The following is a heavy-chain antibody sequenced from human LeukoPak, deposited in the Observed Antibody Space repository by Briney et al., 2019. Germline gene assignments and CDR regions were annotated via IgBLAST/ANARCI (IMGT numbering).Heavy chain of an antibody. J-gene: IGHJ4*02. CDR3: ASPYGRWTPPSGLGMV. Sequence: SVTVSCKASGGTFSSYAISWVRQAPGQGLEWMGGIIPIFGTANYAQKFQGRVTITADESTSIAYMELSSLRSEDTAVYYCASPYGRWTPPSGLGMVWGQGTLVTVSS. CDR1: GGTFSSYA. CDR2: IIPIFGTA. V-gene: IGHV1-69*13. D-gene: IGHD4-17*01.